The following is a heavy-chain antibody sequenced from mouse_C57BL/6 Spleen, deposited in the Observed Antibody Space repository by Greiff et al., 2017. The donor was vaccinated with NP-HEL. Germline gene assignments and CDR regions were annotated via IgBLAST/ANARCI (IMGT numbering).Heavy chain of an antibody. J-gene: IGHJ3*01. D-gene: IGHD2-5*01. V-gene: IGHV3-6*01. CDR1: GYSITSGYY. Sequence: ESGPGLVKPSQSLSLTCSVTGYSITSGYYWNWLRQFPGNKLEWMGYISYDGSNNYNPSLKNRISITRDTSKNQIFLKLNSVTTEDTATYYCARGYYSNLAWFAYWGQGTLVTVSA. CDR2: ISYDGSN. CDR3: ARGYYSNLAWFAY.